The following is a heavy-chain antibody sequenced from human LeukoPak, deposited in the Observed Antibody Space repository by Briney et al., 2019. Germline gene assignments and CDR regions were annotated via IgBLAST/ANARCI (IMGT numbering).Heavy chain of an antibody. CDR1: GYSISSGYY. CDR3: ARVGYYNYGHVVGDYYYYMDV. CDR2: IYHSGST. J-gene: IGHJ6*03. V-gene: IGHV4-38-2*02. Sequence: SETLSLTCTVSGYSISSGYYWGWIRQPPGKGLEWIGSIYHSGSTYYNPSLKSRVTISVDTSKNQFSLKLSSVTATDTAVYYCARVGYYNYGHVVGDYYYYMDVWGKGTTVTVSS. D-gene: IGHD5-18*01.